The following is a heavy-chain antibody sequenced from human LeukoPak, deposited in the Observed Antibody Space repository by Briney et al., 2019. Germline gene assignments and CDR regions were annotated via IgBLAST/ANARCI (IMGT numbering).Heavy chain of an antibody. Sequence: ASVKVSCKVSGYTLTELSMHWVRQAPGKGLERMGGFDPEDGETIYAQKVQGRVTITEDTSTDPAYMELSSLRSEDTAVDYFAVGGSGSSSLYYYFYYGRDVWGQGTTVPVPS. D-gene: IGHD3-10*01. CDR1: GYTLTELS. CDR2: FDPEDGET. CDR3: AVGGSGSSSLYYYFYYGRDV. J-gene: IGHJ6*02. V-gene: IGHV1-24*01.